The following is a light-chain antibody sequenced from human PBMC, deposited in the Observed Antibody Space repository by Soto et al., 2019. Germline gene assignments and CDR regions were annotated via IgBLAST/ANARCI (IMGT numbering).Light chain of an antibody. Sequence: EIVLTQSPGTLSLSPGERVTLSCRASQSVSSSYLAWYQQQPGQAPRLLIYGASSRATGIPARFSGSGSGTDFALTISRLEPEDFAVYYCQQYGSSPLTFGGGTNVEI. CDR3: QQYGSSPLT. J-gene: IGKJ4*01. V-gene: IGKV3-20*01. CDR1: QSVSSSY. CDR2: GAS.